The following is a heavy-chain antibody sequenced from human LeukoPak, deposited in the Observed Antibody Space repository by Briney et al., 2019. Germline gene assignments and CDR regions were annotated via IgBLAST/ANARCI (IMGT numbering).Heavy chain of an antibody. J-gene: IGHJ4*02. CDR1: GGTFSSYA. D-gene: IGHD5-12*01. V-gene: IGHV1-69*05. CDR2: IIPIFGTA. CDR3: ASPHSYEYYFDY. Sequence: SVKVSCKASGGTFSSYAISWVRQAPGQGLEWMGGIIPIFGTANYAQKFQGRVTITTDESTSTAYTELSSLRSEDTAVYYCASPHSYEYYFDYWGQGTLVTVSS.